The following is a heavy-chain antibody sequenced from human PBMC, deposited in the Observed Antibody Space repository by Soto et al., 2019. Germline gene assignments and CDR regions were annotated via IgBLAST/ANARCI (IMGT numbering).Heavy chain of an antibody. CDR2: IYSNGNT. V-gene: IGHV3-53*01. J-gene: IGHJ6*02. CDR3: VVEDLGMEV. D-gene: IGHD2-15*01. CDR1: GFTVSTNY. Sequence: AGGSLRLSCAASGFTVSTNYRTWVRQTPGKGLEWVSIIYSNGNTYYADSVKGRFTISRDNSKNTLYLQMNSLRVDATAVYYCVVEDLGMEVWGQGTTVTVSS.